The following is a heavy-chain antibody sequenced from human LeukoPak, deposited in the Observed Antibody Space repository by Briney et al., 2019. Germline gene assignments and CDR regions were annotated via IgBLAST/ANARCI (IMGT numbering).Heavy chain of an antibody. J-gene: IGHJ4*02. CDR1: GFIFSHYG. V-gene: IGHV3-33*05. CDR3: ARADYGDYSLPFDY. Sequence: WGSLRLSCAASGFIFSHYGIHWVRQAPGKGLEWVAVIQNDASTENFADSVKGRFTISRDNSKNTVFLQMNSLRAEDTAVYYCARADYGDYSLPFDYWGQGTLVTVSS. CDR2: IQNDASTE. D-gene: IGHD4-17*01.